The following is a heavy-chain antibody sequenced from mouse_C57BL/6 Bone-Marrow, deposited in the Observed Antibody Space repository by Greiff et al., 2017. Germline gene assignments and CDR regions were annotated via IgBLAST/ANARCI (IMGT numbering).Heavy chain of an antibody. J-gene: IGHJ3*01. CDR1: GYAFSSSW. V-gene: IGHV1-82*01. Sequence: QVQLQQSGPELVKPGASVKISCKASGYAFSSSWMNWVKQRPGQGLEWIGRIYPGDGDTNYNGKFKGKATLTADKSSSTAYMQLSSLTSEDSAVCLCARLAWFAYWGQGTLVTVSA. CDR3: ARLAWFAY. CDR2: IYPGDGDT.